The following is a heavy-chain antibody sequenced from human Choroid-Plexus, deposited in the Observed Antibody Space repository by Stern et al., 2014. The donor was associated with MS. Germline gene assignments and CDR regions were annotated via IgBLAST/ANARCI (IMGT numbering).Heavy chain of an antibody. Sequence: VQLVESGAEVKKPGASVKVSCKASGYRFSTFYLHSLRQAPGQGPQWIGRIDPGSVATNCSQTFQGRLTMTRDRSITTAYLELSGLRSDDTAVYYCARIYCSGDECYHSFDTWGQGTLVTVSS. J-gene: IGHJ4*02. CDR1: GYRFSTFY. CDR3: ARIYCSGDECYHSFDT. V-gene: IGHV1-2*06. D-gene: IGHD3-16*02. CDR2: IDPGSVAT.